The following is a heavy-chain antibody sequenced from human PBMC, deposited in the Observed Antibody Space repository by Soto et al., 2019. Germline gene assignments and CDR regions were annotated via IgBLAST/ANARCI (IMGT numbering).Heavy chain of an antibody. CDR1: GGSFSGYY. D-gene: IGHD6-13*01. J-gene: IGHJ5*02. Sequence: PSETLSLTCAVDGGSFSGYYWSWIRQPPGKGLEWIGYIYHSGSTYYNPSLKSRVTISVDRSKNQFSLKLSSVTAADTAVYYCARAQQLRTPGLNWFDPWGQGTLVTVSS. CDR3: ARAQQLRTPGLNWFDP. V-gene: IGHV4-30-2*01. CDR2: IYHSGST.